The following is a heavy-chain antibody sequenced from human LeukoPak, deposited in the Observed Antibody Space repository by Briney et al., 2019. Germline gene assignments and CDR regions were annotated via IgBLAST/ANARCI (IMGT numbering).Heavy chain of an antibody. CDR1: GYTFTGYY. D-gene: IGHD1-26*01. CDR3: ARASGSYSYYYMDV. CDR2: INPNSGGT. J-gene: IGHJ6*03. Sequence: GASVKVSCKASGYTFTGYYMHWVRQAPGQGLEWMGWINPNSGGTNYAQKFQGRVTMTRDTSISTAYMELSRLRSDDTAVYYCARASGSYSYYYMDVWGRGTTVTVSS. V-gene: IGHV1-2*02.